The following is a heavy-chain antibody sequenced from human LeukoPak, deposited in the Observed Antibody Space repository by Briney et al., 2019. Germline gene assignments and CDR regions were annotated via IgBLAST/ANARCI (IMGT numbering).Heavy chain of an antibody. J-gene: IGHJ6*04. D-gene: IGHD6-13*01. CDR1: GDSVSSNSAA. V-gene: IGHV6-1*01. CDR3: ARVTYSSSSPYYYYGMNV. CDR2: TYYRSKRYN. Sequence: SQALSLTCALSGDSVSSNSAAWNWIRQSPSRGLKWLGRTYYRSKRYNEYAVSVKSRITINPDTSKNQFSLQLNSVTPEDTAVYYCARVTYSSSSPYYYYGMNVWGEGTSLTVPS.